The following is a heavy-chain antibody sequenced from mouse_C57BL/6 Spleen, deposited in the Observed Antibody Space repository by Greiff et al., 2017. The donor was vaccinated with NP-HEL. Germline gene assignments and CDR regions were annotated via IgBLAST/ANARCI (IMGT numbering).Heavy chain of an antibody. J-gene: IGHJ2*01. V-gene: IGHV5-16*01. CDR2: INYDGSST. CDR3: ARVSWDGFDY. CDR1: GFTFSDYY. D-gene: IGHD4-1*01. Sequence: EVKLVESEGGLVQPGSSMKLSCTASGFTFSDYYMAWVRQVPEKGLEWVANINYDGSSTYYLDSLKSRFIISRDNAKNILYLQMSSLKSEDTATYYCARVSWDGFDYWGQGTTLTVSS.